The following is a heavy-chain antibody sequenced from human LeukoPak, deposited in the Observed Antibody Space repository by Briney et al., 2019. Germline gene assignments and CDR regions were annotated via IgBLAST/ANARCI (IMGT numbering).Heavy chain of an antibody. D-gene: IGHD5-12*01. Sequence: PSETLSLTCTVSGGSISSYYWSWIRQPPGKGLEWIGYIYYSGSTNYNPSLKSRVTISVDTSKNQFSLKLSSVTAADTAVYYCARDSGVDAFDIWGQGTMVTVSS. V-gene: IGHV4-59*01. J-gene: IGHJ3*02. CDR2: IYYSGST. CDR3: ARDSGVDAFDI. CDR1: GGSISSYY.